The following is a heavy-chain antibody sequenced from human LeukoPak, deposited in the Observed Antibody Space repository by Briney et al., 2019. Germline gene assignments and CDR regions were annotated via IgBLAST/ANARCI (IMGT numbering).Heavy chain of an antibody. Sequence: SETLSLTCTVCGGSISRYYGSCMPQPPGKGLEWIGYIYYRGTTKYNPTLQSRVTISVDTSKNQFSLTLSSVTAADTAVYYCARPGVTAADAFDIWGQGTMVTVSS. V-gene: IGHV4-59*01. CDR1: GGSISRYY. D-gene: IGHD2-21*02. CDR3: ARPGVTAADAFDI. J-gene: IGHJ3*02. CDR2: IYYRGTT.